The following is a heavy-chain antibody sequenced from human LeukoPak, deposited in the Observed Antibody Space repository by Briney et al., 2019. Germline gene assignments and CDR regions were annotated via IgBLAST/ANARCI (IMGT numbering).Heavy chain of an antibody. V-gene: IGHV4-34*01. CDR1: GGSFSGYY. CDR3: ARGRGYSSGWYRNWFDP. J-gene: IGHJ5*02. D-gene: IGHD6-19*01. Sequence: KPSETLSLTCAVYGGSFSGYYWSWIRQPPGKGLEWIGEINHSGSTNYNPSLKSRVTISVDTSKNQFSLKLSSVTAADTAVYYCARGRGYSSGWYRNWFDPWGQEPWSPSPQ. CDR2: INHSGST.